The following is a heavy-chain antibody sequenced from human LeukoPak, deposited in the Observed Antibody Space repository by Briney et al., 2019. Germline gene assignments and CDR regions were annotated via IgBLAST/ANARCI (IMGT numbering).Heavy chain of an antibody. D-gene: IGHD1-26*01. CDR2: ISNSGST. CDR1: NDSIKDYY. CDR3: ASFLSGSYPDY. Sequence: PSETLSLTCTVSNDSIKDYYWNWIRQPPGKGLEWIGFISNSGSTNYNPSLKSRVTISIDTSERQFSLKLSSVTAADTAVYYCASFLSGSYPDYWGQGTLVTVSS. J-gene: IGHJ4*02. V-gene: IGHV4-59*01.